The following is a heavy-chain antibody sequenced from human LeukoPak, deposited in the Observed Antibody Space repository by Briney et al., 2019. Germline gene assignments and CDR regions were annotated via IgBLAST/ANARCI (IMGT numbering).Heavy chain of an antibody. CDR1: GYSFISYW. V-gene: IGHV5-51*01. J-gene: IGHJ4*02. CDR2: IYPGDSDT. Sequence: GESLKISCKGSGYSFISYWIGWVRQMPGKGLEWMGIIYPGDSDTRYSPSFQGQVTISADKSISTAYLQWSSLKASDTAMYYCARHQCSGGSCYPTEDYWGQGTLVTVSS. D-gene: IGHD2-15*01. CDR3: ARHQCSGGSCYPTEDY.